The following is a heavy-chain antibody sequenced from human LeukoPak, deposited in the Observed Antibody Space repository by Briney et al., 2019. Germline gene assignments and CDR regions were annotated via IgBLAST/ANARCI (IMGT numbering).Heavy chain of an antibody. D-gene: IGHD3-10*01. CDR3: ARRDMVRGVMVRY. CDR1: GGSFSGYY. CDR2: INHSGST. J-gene: IGHJ4*02. V-gene: IGHV4-34*01. Sequence: SETLSLTCAVYGGSFSGYYWSWIRQPPGKGLEWIGEINHSGSTNYNPSLKSRVTISVDTSKNQFSLKLSPVTAADTAVYYCARRDMVRGVMVRYWGQGTLVTVSS.